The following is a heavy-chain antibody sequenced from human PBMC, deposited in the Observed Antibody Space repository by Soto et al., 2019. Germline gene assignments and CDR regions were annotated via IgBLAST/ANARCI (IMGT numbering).Heavy chain of an antibody. V-gene: IGHV4-39*01. CDR2: IYYSGST. CDR1: GGSISSSSSY. D-gene: IGHD3-10*01. CDR3: ARHRGIYGSGSYYEFDY. Sequence: SETLSLTCTVSGGSISSSSSYWGWIRQPPGKGLEWIGSIYYSGSTYYNPSLKSRVTISVDTSKNQFSLKLSSVTAADTAVYYCARHRGIYGSGSYYEFDYWGQGTLVTVSS. J-gene: IGHJ4*02.